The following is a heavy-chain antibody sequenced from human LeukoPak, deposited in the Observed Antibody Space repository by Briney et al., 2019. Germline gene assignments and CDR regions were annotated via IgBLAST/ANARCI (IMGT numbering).Heavy chain of an antibody. CDR2: IYNGGST. CDR1: GFTVSNNY. CDR3: ARESTGNSDFDY. Sequence: GGSLRLSCAASGFTVSNNYMSWVRQAPGKGLEWVSLIYNGGSTYYADSVKGRFTISRDNSKNTLYLQMNSLRAEDTAVYYCARESTGNSDFDYWGQGTLVTVSS. V-gene: IGHV3-66*01. J-gene: IGHJ4*02. D-gene: IGHD6-13*01.